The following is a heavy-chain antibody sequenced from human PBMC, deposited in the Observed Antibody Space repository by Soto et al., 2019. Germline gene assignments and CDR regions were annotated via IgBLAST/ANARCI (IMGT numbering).Heavy chain of an antibody. V-gene: IGHV1-2*02. CDR2: INPNSGGT. D-gene: IGHD6-13*01. CDR1: GYTFPGYY. J-gene: IGHJ3*02. Sequence: ASVQVSCQASGYTFPGYYMHWVRQAPGQGLEWMGWINPNSGGTNYAQKFQGRVTMTRDTSISTAYMELSRLRSDDTAVYYCARDRDGSSWYAFDIWGQGTMVTVSS. CDR3: ARDRDGSSWYAFDI.